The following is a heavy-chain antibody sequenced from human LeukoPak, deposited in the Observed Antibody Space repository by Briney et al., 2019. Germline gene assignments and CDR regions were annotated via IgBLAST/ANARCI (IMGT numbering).Heavy chain of an antibody. CDR2: INPNSGGT. V-gene: IGHV1-2*02. D-gene: IGHD5-18*01. CDR3: ARDRGYSYAKKSSEYYYMDV. Sequence: ASVKVSCKASGYTFTGYYMHWVRQAPGQGLEWMGWINPNSGGTNYAQKFQGRVTITADESTSTAYMELSSLRSEDTAVYYCARDRGYSYAKKSSEYYYMDVWGKGTTVTISS. CDR1: GYTFTGYY. J-gene: IGHJ6*03.